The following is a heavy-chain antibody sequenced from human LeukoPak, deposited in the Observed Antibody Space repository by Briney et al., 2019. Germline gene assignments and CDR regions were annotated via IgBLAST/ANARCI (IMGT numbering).Heavy chain of an antibody. J-gene: IGHJ5*01. CDR1: GFTFSSCA. V-gene: IGHV3-21*01. CDR2: ISDDSNWI. D-gene: IGHD3-10*01. CDR3: ARRGVPHYGHGNWLDS. Sequence: GGSLRLSCAASGFTFSSCAMNWVRQAPGKGLEWVSSISDDSNWIYNADSVEGRFTISRDNAKNSLYLQMNSLRAEDTAVYYCARRGVPHYGHGNWLDSWGQGTLVSVSS.